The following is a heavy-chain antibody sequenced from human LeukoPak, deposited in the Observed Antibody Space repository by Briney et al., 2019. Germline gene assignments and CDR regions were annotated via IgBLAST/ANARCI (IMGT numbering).Heavy chain of an antibody. J-gene: IGHJ4*02. CDR1: GGSISSYY. Sequence: PETLSLTCTVSGGSISSYYWSWVRQPPGKGLEWIGYIYYSGSTNYNPSLKSRVTISVDTSKNQFSLKLSSVTAADTAVYYCARVGGYSYGYGFDYWGQGTLVTVSS. CDR3: ARVGGYSYGYGFDY. V-gene: IGHV4-59*01. CDR2: IYYSGST. D-gene: IGHD5-18*01.